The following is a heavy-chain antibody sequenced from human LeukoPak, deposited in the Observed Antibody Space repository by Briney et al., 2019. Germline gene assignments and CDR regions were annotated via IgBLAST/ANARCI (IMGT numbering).Heavy chain of an antibody. CDR2: ISSSGSVI. J-gene: IGHJ4*02. CDR1: GFTLRIYS. V-gene: IGHV3-48*01. Sequence: GGSLRLSCAASGFTLRIYSMNWVRQAPGKGLEWVSYISSSGSVIYYADSLKGRFTISRDNSKDTLYLQMNSLRPADTAVYYCAKGFYSGGNSFLIDYWGQGTQVTVSS. D-gene: IGHD2-15*01. CDR3: AKGFYSGGNSFLIDY.